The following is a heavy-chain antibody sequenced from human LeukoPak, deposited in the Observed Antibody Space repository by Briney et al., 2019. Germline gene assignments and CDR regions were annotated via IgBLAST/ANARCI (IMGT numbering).Heavy chain of an antibody. J-gene: IGHJ4*02. Sequence: GGSLRLSCAASGFTFDDYAMYWVRQAPGKGLEWVSGISWNSGSIGYADSVKGRFTISRDSAKNSLYLQMNSLRAEDTAVYYCARDAFSGCTFDYWGQGTLVTVSS. CDR1: GFTFDDYA. D-gene: IGHD2-8*01. CDR3: ARDAFSGCTFDY. V-gene: IGHV3-9*01. CDR2: ISWNSGSI.